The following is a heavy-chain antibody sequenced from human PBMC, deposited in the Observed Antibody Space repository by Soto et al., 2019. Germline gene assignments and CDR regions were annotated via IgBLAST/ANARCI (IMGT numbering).Heavy chain of an antibody. J-gene: IGHJ4*02. D-gene: IGHD6-19*01. V-gene: IGHV3-30*18. CDR3: AKDRFRIAVAAPFDY. CDR1: GFTFSSYG. CDR2: ISYDGSNK. Sequence: QVQLVESGGGVVQPGRSLRLSCAASGFTFSSYGMHWFRQAPGKGLEWVAVISYDGSNKYYADSVKGRFTISRDNSKNTLYLQMNSLRAEDTAVYYCAKDRFRIAVAAPFDYWGQGTLVTVSS.